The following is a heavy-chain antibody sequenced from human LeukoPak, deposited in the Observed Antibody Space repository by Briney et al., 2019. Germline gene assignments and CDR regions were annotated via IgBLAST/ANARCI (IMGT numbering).Heavy chain of an antibody. J-gene: IGHJ6*03. Sequence: ASVKVSCKPSGYTFSDYGITWVRQAHGQGIEWMGWISGYNGNTNYAESLQGRVTMTIDTSTSTAYMDLRSLRSDDTAVYYCARVGLVDNEYGFYFYMDVWGKGTTVIVSS. V-gene: IGHV1-18*01. CDR2: ISGYNGNT. CDR3: ARVGLVDNEYGFYFYMDV. CDR1: GYTFSDYG. D-gene: IGHD4/OR15-4a*01.